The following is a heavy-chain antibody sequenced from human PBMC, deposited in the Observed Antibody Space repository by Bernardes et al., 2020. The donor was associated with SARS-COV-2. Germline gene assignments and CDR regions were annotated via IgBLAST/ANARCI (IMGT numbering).Heavy chain of an antibody. Sequence: GGSLSLSCAASGFTVKHFAMSWVRPVPGKGLEWISVMSGGGGSSYYADSVKGRFTISRDNAKNTLYLEMSSLRVEDTAIYYCARVSGNLLRNFDWPGRHYYGMDVWGQGTTVTVSS. CDR3: ARVSGNLLRNFDWPGRHYYGMDV. CDR1: GFTVKHFA. V-gene: IGHV3-23*01. CDR2: MSGGGGSS. J-gene: IGHJ6*02. D-gene: IGHD3-9*01.